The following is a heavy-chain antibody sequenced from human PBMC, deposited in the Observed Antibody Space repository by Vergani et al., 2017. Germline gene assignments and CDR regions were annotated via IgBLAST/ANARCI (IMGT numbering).Heavy chain of an antibody. Sequence: EVQLVESGGGLVQPGGSLRLSCAASGFTFSSYDMHWVRQATGKGLEWVSAIGTAGDTYYPGSVKGRFTISRDNAKNTLYLQMNSLRAEDTAVYYCARVVRMVVTALGAFDIWGQGTMVTVSS. CDR2: IGTAGDT. J-gene: IGHJ3*02. CDR1: GFTFSSYD. CDR3: ARVVRMVVTALGAFDI. V-gene: IGHV3-13*04. D-gene: IGHD2-21*02.